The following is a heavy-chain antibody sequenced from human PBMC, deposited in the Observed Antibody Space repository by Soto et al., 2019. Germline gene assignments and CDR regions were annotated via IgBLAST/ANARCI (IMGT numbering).Heavy chain of an antibody. CDR2: IVPTFGTS. CDR3: ARATAVATLDTLLGIHGMDV. J-gene: IGHJ6*02. V-gene: IGHV1-69*01. Sequence: QVQLVQSGAEVKKPGSSVKVSCKASGVSFSRYVISWVRQAPGQGLEWMGGIVPTFGTSNHAQKFQGRLTTTADESTSTAYMELSSLRSEDTAVYYCARATAVATLDTLLGIHGMDVWGQGTTVTVS. CDR1: GVSFSRYV. D-gene: IGHD6-13*01.